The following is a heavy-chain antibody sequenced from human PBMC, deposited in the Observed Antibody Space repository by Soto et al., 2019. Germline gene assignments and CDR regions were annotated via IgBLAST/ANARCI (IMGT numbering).Heavy chain of an antibody. J-gene: IGHJ4*02. CDR3: ARLADTITLGGVYFDY. CDR2: SCRDDSDT. V-gene: IGHV5-51*01. CDR1: GYSCTTHC. Sequence: PGESLKISCHASGYSCTTHCIAWVRQMPGKGLEWMGTSCRDDSDTSYSPSFQGQVTILADKSIATTYLQWSSLKASDTAMYFCARLADTITLGGVYFDYWGQGTRVTVAS. D-gene: IGHD3-16*01.